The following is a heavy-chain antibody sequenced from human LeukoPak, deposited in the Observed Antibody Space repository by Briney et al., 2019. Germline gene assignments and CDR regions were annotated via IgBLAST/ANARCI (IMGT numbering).Heavy chain of an antibody. J-gene: IGHJ1*01. Sequence: ASVKVSCKASGYTYTSYYMHWVRQAPGQGLEWMGIINPSGGSTSYAQKFQGRITMTRDTSTSTVYMELSSLRSEDTAVYYCARDFHDSSGPPRNFQHWGQGTLVTVSS. CDR2: INPSGGST. D-gene: IGHD3-22*01. CDR3: ARDFHDSSGPPRNFQH. V-gene: IGHV1-46*01. CDR1: GYTYTSYY.